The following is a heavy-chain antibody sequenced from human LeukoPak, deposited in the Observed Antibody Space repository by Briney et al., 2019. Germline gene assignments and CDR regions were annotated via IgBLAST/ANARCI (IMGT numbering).Heavy chain of an antibody. CDR3: ARRTTVDAFDI. V-gene: IGHV5-51*01. CDR1: GYSFTSYW. D-gene: IGHD4-17*01. J-gene: IGHJ3*02. CDR2: INPGDSDT. Sequence: GESLKLSGKGSGYSFTSYWIGWVRQLTGKGLEWMGIINPGDSDTRYSPSFQGQVTISADKSISTAYLQWSSLKASDSAMYYCARRTTVDAFDIWGQGTMVTVSS.